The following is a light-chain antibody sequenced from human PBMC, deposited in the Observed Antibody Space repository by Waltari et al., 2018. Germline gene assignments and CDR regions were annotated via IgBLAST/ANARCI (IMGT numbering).Light chain of an antibody. Sequence: DIQMTQSPSSLSASVGDRVTITCRGRQGIRNDVGWYQQKPGNAPKRLIYDASSLQSGVPSRFSGSGSGTESTLTISSLQPEDFATYYALQDNSYPFTFGGGTKVEIK. CDR3: LQDNSYPFT. CDR2: DAS. CDR1: QGIRND. V-gene: IGKV1-17*01. J-gene: IGKJ4*01.